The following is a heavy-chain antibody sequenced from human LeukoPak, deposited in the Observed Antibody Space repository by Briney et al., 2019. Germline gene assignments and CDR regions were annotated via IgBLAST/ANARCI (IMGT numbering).Heavy chain of an antibody. V-gene: IGHV3-30*18. CDR1: GFTFSSYG. CDR2: ISYDGSNK. D-gene: IGHD6-19*01. CDR3: AKDQQWLVEGGYYFDY. J-gene: IGHJ4*02. Sequence: PGGSLRLSCSASGFTFSSYGMHWVRQAPGKGLEWVAVISYDGSNKYYADSVKGRFTISRDNSKNTLYLQMNSLRAEDTAVYYCAKDQQWLVEGGYYFDYWGQGTLVTVSS.